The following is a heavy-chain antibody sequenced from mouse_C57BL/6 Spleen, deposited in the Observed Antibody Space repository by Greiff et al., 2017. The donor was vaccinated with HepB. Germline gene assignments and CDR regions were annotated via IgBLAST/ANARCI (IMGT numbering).Heavy chain of an antibody. V-gene: IGHV5-16*01. CDR3: AREGYSSSSYDY. CDR1: GFTFSDYY. Sequence: DVHLVESEGGLVQPGSSMKLSCTASGFTFSDYYMAWVRQVPEKGLEWVANINYDGSSTYYLDSLKSRFIISRDNAKNILYLQMSSLKSEDTATYYCAREGYSSSSYDYWGQGTTLTVSS. J-gene: IGHJ2*01. D-gene: IGHD1-1*01. CDR2: INYDGSST.